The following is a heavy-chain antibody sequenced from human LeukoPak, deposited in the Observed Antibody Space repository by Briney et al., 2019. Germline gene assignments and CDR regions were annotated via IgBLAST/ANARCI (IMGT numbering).Heavy chain of an antibody. CDR2: IYYSGST. CDR1: GGSISSSSYY. CDR3: ASLDYCSSTSCNYYYMDV. V-gene: IGHV4-39*01. D-gene: IGHD2-2*01. J-gene: IGHJ6*03. Sequence: SETLSLTCTVSGGSISSSSYYWGWIRQPPGKGLEWIGSIYYSGSTYYNPSLKSRVTISVDTSKNQFSLKLSSVTAAGTAVYYCASLDYCSSTSCNYYYMDVWGKGTTVTVSS.